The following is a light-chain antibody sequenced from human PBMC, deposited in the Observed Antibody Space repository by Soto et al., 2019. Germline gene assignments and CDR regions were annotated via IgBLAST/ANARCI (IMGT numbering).Light chain of an antibody. CDR1: HSVSSSY. CDR3: QQYGSSPLYT. V-gene: IGKV3-20*01. Sequence: EIVLTQSPGTLSLSPGERATLSCRASHSVSSSYLAWYQQKPGQAPRLLIYGAFSRATGIPDRFSGSGSGTDFTLTISRLEPEDIAVHYCQQYGSSPLYTFGQGTKLEIK. J-gene: IGKJ2*01. CDR2: GAF.